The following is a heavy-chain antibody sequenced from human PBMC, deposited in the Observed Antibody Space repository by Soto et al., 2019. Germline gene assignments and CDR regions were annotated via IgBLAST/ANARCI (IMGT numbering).Heavy chain of an antibody. V-gene: IGHV1-46*03. Sequence: GASVKVSCKASGYTFTTYRIHWVRQAPGQGLEWMGVINPSDGGTTYAQKFQGRVTMTRDTSTSTVYMDLSSLRSDDTAVYHCARALAWDIHDYWGQGTLVTVSS. CDR1: GYTFTTYR. CDR3: ARALAWDIHDY. CDR2: INPSDGGT. J-gene: IGHJ4*02. D-gene: IGHD1-26*01.